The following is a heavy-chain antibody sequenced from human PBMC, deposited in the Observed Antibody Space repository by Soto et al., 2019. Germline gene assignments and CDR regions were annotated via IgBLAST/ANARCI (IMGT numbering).Heavy chain of an antibody. Sequence: LGESLKISCKGSGYSFTSNWIAWVRQMPGKGLEWMGIIQPGDSDTRYSPSIQGHVTISADKSISTAYLQWSSLEASDTAMYYCARITYCGGDCYSRGFYFDSWGQGTLVTVSS. CDR1: GYSFTSNW. CDR3: ARITYCGGDCYSRGFYFDS. J-gene: IGHJ4*02. V-gene: IGHV5-51*01. D-gene: IGHD2-21*02. CDR2: IQPGDSDT.